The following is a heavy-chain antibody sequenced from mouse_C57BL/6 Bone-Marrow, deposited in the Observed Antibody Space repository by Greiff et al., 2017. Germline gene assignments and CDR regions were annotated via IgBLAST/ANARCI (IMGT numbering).Heavy chain of an antibody. CDR2: ISNLAYSI. J-gene: IGHJ4*01. CDR1: GFTFSDYG. V-gene: IGHV5-15*01. CDR3: ARSLLYAMDY. Sequence: EVKLVESGGGLVQPGGSLKLSCAASGFTFSDYGMAWVRQAPRKGPEWVAFISNLAYSIYYADTVTGRFTISRENAKNTLYLEMSSLRSEDTAMYYCARSLLYAMDYWGQGTSVTVSS. D-gene: IGHD6-2*01.